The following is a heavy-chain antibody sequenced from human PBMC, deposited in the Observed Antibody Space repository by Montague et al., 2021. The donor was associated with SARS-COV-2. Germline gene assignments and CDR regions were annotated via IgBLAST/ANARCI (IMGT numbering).Heavy chain of an antibody. CDR2: IVLGSGDA. J-gene: IGHJ4*02. V-gene: IGHV1-58*02. CDR3: AANWNLDF. D-gene: IGHD1-1*01. CDR1: GFTLSSGG. Sequence: SVTVSCKASGFTLSSGGIWWVRQARGQRLEWIGWIVLGSGDAHHPQKFQGRVTITRDMSTNTAYMELSSLRLEDTAVYYCAANWNLDFWGQGTLVTVSS.